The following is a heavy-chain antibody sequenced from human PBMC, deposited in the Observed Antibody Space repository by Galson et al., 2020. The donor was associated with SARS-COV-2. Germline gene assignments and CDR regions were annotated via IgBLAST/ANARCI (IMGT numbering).Heavy chain of an antibody. CDR2: ISYDGSNK. CDR3: ARPKGRTYGDYFIN. CDR1: GFTFSSYA. V-gene: IGHV3-30*04. Sequence: GGSLRLSCAASGFTFSSYAMHWVRQAPGKGLEWVAVISYDGSNKYYADSVKGRFTISRDNSKNTLYLQMNSLRAEDTAVYYCARPKGRTYGDYFINWGQGTLVTVSS. J-gene: IGHJ4*02. D-gene: IGHD4-17*01.